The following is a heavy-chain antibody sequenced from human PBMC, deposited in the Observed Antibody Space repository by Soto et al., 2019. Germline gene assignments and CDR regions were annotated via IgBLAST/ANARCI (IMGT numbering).Heavy chain of an antibody. J-gene: IGHJ4*02. V-gene: IGHV4-31*03. CDR3: ARTLRYFDWLFRD. D-gene: IGHD3-9*01. Sequence: QVQLQESGPGLVKPSQTLSLTCTVSGGSISSGGYYWSWIRQHPGKGLEWIGYIYYSGSTYYNPSVRSRVTISVDTSKNQFSLKLSSVTAADTAVYYCARTLRYFDWLFRDWGQGTLVTVSS. CDR1: GGSISSGGYY. CDR2: IYYSGST.